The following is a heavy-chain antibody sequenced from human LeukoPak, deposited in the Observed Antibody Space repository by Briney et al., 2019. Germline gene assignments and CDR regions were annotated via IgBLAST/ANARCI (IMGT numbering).Heavy chain of an antibody. CDR1: GGSISNYY. CDR2: IFYSGST. V-gene: IGHV4-59*01. D-gene: IGHD3-16*02. J-gene: IGHJ3*02. CDR3: ARSDTFGGVIAFDAFDI. Sequence: PSETLSLTCSVSGGSISNYYWSWVRQPPGMRLEWIGYIFYSGSTNYNPSFKSRVTISLDTSKKQFSLKLSSVTAADTAVYYCARSDTFGGVIAFDAFDIWGQGTMVTVSS.